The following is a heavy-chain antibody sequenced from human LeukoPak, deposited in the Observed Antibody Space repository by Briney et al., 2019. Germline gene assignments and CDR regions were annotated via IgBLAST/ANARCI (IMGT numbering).Heavy chain of an antibody. Sequence: SETLSLTCTVSGGSISSGGYYWSWIRQHPGKGLEWIGYIYYSGSTYYNPSLKSRVTISVDTSKNQFLLKLSSVTAADTAVYYCARGPEDIQIDYWGQGTLVTVSS. D-gene: IGHD2-15*01. V-gene: IGHV4-31*03. CDR2: IYYSGST. CDR3: ARGPEDIQIDY. J-gene: IGHJ4*02. CDR1: GGSISSGGYY.